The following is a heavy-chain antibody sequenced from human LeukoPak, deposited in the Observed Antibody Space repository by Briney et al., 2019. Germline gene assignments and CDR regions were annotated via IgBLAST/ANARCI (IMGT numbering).Heavy chain of an antibody. D-gene: IGHD1-26*01. V-gene: IGHV3-30*02. Sequence: GGSLRLSCAASGFGFSGYGMHWVRQTPGKGLEWVAFIRYDGSTKDYADSVRGRFTISRDNSKNTMYLQMNSLRIDDTAVYYCATEGGSSDAFAFWGQGTKVTVSS. CDR2: IRYDGSTK. J-gene: IGHJ3*01. CDR3: ATEGGSSDAFAF. CDR1: GFGFSGYG.